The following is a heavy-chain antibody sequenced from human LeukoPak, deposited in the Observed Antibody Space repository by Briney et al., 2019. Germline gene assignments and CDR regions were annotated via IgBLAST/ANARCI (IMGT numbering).Heavy chain of an antibody. Sequence: PGGSLRLSCAASGFSFRNYGMHCVRQAPGKGLEWVSGFSGSGGSTYYADSVKGRFTISRDNSKNTLYLQMNSLRAEDTAVYYCAKGSGSYYMGYYGMDVWGQGTTVTVSS. J-gene: IGHJ6*02. D-gene: IGHD3-10*01. CDR1: GFSFRNYG. CDR2: FSGSGGST. V-gene: IGHV3-23*01. CDR3: AKGSGSYYMGYYGMDV.